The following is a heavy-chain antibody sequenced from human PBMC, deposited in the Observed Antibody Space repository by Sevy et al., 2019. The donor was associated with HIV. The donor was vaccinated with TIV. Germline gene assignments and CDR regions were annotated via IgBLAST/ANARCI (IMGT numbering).Heavy chain of an antibody. J-gene: IGHJ3*02. CDR1: GFTFSSYE. CDR3: ARGGRRIDVYNRKDAFDI. D-gene: IGHD1-20*01. Sequence: GGSLRLSCAASGFTFSSYEMNWVRQAPGKGLEWLSHISRSCSSMYYADSVKGRFTISRDNAKNSLYLQMNSLRAEDTAVYYCARGGRRIDVYNRKDAFDIWVQGTMVTVSS. V-gene: IGHV3-48*03. CDR2: ISRSCSSM.